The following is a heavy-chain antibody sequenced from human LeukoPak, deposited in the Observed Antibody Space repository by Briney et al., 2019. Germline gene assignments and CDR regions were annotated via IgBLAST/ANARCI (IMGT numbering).Heavy chain of an antibody. CDR1: GFTFSSYA. J-gene: IGHJ4*02. D-gene: IGHD6-13*01. CDR3: AKDHGSSDWYYFDY. Sequence: GGSLRLSCPASGFTFSSYAMHWVRQAPGKGLEWVAFIHYDGSNNYYADSVKGRFTISRDNYKNTLYLQMNTLRADDTAVYYCAKDHGSSDWYYFDYWGQGTLVTVSS. V-gene: IGHV3-30*02. CDR2: IHYDGSNN.